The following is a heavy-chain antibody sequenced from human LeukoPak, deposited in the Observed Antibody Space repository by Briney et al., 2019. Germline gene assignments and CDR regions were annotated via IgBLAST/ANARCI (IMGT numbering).Heavy chain of an antibody. CDR1: GGSISSSGSY. Sequence: NPSETLSLTCTVSGGSISSSGSYWAWIRQPPGKGLEWIANVYYNGDTYYNSSLYSRVTISADTSKNQFSLNLRSVTAADTAVYYCARLLSPGWFDPWGQGTLVTVSS. D-gene: IGHD2/OR15-2a*01. J-gene: IGHJ5*02. V-gene: IGHV4-39*01. CDR3: ARLLSPGWFDP. CDR2: VYYNGDT.